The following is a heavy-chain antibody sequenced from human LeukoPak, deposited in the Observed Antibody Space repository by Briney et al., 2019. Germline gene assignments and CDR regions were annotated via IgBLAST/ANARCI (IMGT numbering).Heavy chain of an antibody. CDR3: ARALPDSSGLGFDY. CDR1: GGSISSGDYY. D-gene: IGHD3-22*01. V-gene: IGHV4-30-4*01. Sequence: SETLSLTCTVSGGSISSGDYYWSWLRQPPGQGLEWIGYIYYSGSTYYIPSLKSRVTISVDTSKNQFSLKLSSVTAADTAVYYCARALPDSSGLGFDYWGQGTLVTVSS. J-gene: IGHJ4*02. CDR2: IYYSGST.